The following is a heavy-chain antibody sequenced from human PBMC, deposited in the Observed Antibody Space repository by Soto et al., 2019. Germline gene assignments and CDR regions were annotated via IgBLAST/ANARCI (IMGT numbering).Heavy chain of an antibody. CDR1: GSTVSNYA. V-gene: IGHV3-23*01. Sequence: EVQLLESGGGLVQPGGSLTLSCAASGSTVSNYAMGWLRQTPGKGLEWVSTISRGGDTYYADSVKGRFTVSRDNSKDTLYLQMNSLRAEDTAVYYCATVPHDYGDFNWFDPWGQGTLVTVSS. CDR2: ISRGGDT. CDR3: ATVPHDYGDFNWFDP. D-gene: IGHD4-17*01. J-gene: IGHJ5*02.